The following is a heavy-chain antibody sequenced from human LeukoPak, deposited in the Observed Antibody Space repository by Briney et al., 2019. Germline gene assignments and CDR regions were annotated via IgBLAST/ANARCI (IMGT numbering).Heavy chain of an antibody. D-gene: IGHD3-22*01. CDR2: IYPGDSDT. CDR3: APSYDTSGYSFDS. Sequence: GESLKISCKGSGYKFSNYWIGWVRQVPGKGLEWIGIIYPGDSDTRHSPSFQCQVTISADKSINTAYLQWSSLKASDAAMYFCAPSYDTSGYSFDSWGQGTLVTVSS. J-gene: IGHJ4*02. CDR1: GYKFSNYW. V-gene: IGHV5-51*01.